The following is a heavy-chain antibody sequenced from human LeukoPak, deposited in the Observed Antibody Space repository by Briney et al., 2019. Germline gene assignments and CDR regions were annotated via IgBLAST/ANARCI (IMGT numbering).Heavy chain of an antibody. CDR1: GYTFTSYD. J-gene: IGHJ3*02. CDR2: INPISGYT. CDR3: ARGNRLYISSWSSLAFDI. Sequence: ASVKVSCKASGYTFTSYDINWVRQATGQGLEWMGWINPISGYTGYAQNFQGRVTMTGNTSISTAYMELSSLKSEDAAVYYCARGNRLYISSWSSLAFDIWGQGTIVTVSS. V-gene: IGHV1-8*01. D-gene: IGHD6-13*01.